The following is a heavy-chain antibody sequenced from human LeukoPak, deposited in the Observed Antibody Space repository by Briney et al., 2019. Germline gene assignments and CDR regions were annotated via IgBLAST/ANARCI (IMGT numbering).Heavy chain of an antibody. CDR2: THYSGIT. D-gene: IGHD4-17*01. Sequence: PSETLSLTCTVSGDSISSSSYHWGWIRQPPGRGLEWVASTHYSGITYYSPSLKSRVTVSVDTSRDRFSLQLRSVTAADTAVYYCAREDPQTTVPEGMDVWGQGTTVTVSS. V-gene: IGHV4-39*07. J-gene: IGHJ6*02. CDR3: AREDPQTTVPEGMDV. CDR1: GDSISSSSYH.